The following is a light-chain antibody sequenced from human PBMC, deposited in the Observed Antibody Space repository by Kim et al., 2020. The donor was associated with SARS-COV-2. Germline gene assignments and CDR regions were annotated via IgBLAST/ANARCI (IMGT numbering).Light chain of an antibody. Sequence: ASVGDRVTIACRASQSISSWLAWYQQKPGKAPKLLIYKASSLESGVPSRFSGSGSGTEFTLTISSLQPDDFATYYCQQYNSYSLTFGGGTKVDIK. CDR1: QSISSW. J-gene: IGKJ4*01. CDR2: KAS. CDR3: QQYNSYSLT. V-gene: IGKV1-5*03.